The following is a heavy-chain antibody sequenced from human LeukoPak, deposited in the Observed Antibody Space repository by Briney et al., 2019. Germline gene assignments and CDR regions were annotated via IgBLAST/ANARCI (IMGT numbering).Heavy chain of an antibody. V-gene: IGHV3-21*01. Sequence: GGSLRLSCAASGFTFSSYSMNWVRQAPGKGLEWVSSISSSSYIYYADSVKGRFTISRDNAKYSLYLQMNSLRAEDTAVYYCAIVGEYPDAFDIWGQGTMVTVSS. D-gene: IGHD3-16*01. CDR3: AIVGEYPDAFDI. CDR2: ISSSSYI. CDR1: GFTFSSYS. J-gene: IGHJ3*02.